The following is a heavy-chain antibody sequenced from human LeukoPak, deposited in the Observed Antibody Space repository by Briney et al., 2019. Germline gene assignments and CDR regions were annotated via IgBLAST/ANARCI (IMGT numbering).Heavy chain of an antibody. V-gene: IGHV3-23*01. Sequence: PGGSLRLSCAASGFILSDHHMSWVRQAPGKGLEWVSAISGSGGSTYYADSVKGRFTISRDNSKNTLYLQMNSLRAEDTAVYYCANVGWVGYCSGGSCYSYVFDYWGQGTLVTVSS. CDR1: GFILSDHH. D-gene: IGHD2-15*01. J-gene: IGHJ4*02. CDR2: ISGSGGST. CDR3: ANVGWVGYCSGGSCYSYVFDY.